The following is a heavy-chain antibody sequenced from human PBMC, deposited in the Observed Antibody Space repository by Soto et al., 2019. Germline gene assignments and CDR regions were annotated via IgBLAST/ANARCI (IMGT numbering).Heavy chain of an antibody. D-gene: IGHD6-19*01. CDR1: GFTVSSNY. CDR2: IYSGGTT. V-gene: IGHV3-66*01. CDR3: DSAVAGTFH. Sequence: ELQLVESGGGLVQPGGSLRLSCAASGFTVSSNYMSWVRQAPGKGLEWVSVIYSGGTTYYADSVKGRFTISRDNSKNTLYLQMTSLRAEDTALYYCDSAVAGTFHWGQGTLVTVSS. J-gene: IGHJ4*02.